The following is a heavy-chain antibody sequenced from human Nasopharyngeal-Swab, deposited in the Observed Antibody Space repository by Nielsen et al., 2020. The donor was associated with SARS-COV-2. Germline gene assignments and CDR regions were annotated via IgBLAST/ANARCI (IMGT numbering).Heavy chain of an antibody. CDR2: ISWNSGSI. CDR3: ALGPYYYGSGSAPTQYGMDV. D-gene: IGHD3-10*01. Sequence: SLQISCAASGFTFDDYAMHWVRQAPGKGLEWVSGISWNSGSIGYADSVKGRFTISRDNAKNSLYLQMNSLRAEDTALYYCALGPYYYGSGSAPTQYGMDVWGQGTTVTVSS. V-gene: IGHV3-9*01. J-gene: IGHJ6*02. CDR1: GFTFDDYA.